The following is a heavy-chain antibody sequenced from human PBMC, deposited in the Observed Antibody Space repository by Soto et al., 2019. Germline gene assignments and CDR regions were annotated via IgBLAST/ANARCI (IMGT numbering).Heavy chain of an antibody. CDR2: FDPEDGET. CDR1: GYTLTELS. V-gene: IGHV1-24*01. D-gene: IGHD3-22*01. CDR3: ATVNRGYYYDSSGYHYFDY. Sequence: ASVKVSCKVPGYTLTELSMHWVRQAPGKGLEWMGGFDPEDGETIYAQKFQGRVTMTEDTSTDTAYMELSSLRSEDTAVYYCATVNRGYYYDSSGYHYFDYWGQGTPVTVSS. J-gene: IGHJ4*02.